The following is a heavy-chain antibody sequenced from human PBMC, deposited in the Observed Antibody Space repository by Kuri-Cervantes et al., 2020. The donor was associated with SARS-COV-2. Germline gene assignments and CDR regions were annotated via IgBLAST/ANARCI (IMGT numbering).Heavy chain of an antibody. Sequence: GSLRLSCAVYGGSFSGYYWSCIRQPPGKGLEWIGEINHSGSTNYNPSLKSRVTISVDTSKNQFSLKLSSVTAADTAVYYCARSSGDIVVVPVFDPWGQGTLVTVSS. CDR3: ARSSGDIVVVPVFDP. J-gene: IGHJ5*02. D-gene: IGHD2-2*01. CDR2: INHSGST. V-gene: IGHV4-34*01. CDR1: GGSFSGYY.